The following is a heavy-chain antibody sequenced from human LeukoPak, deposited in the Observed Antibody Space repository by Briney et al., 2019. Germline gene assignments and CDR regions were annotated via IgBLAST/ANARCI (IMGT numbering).Heavy chain of an antibody. CDR1: DYSISSGYY. D-gene: IGHD3-10*01. CDR2: IYHSGNT. Sequence: SETLSLTCTVSDYSISSGYYWGWIRQPPGKGLEWIGSIYHSGNTNYNPSLKSRVTISVDTSKNQFSLKLSSVTAADTAVYYCARASYGSGSYGIEYWGQGTLVTVSS. CDR3: ARASYGSGSYGIEY. V-gene: IGHV4-38-2*02. J-gene: IGHJ4*02.